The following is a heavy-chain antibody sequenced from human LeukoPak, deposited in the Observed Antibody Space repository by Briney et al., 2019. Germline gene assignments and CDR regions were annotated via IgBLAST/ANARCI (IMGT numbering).Heavy chain of an antibody. CDR2: IYYGGST. CDR3: ARVRLKIVGATRGYYFDY. D-gene: IGHD1-26*01. V-gene: IGHV4-59*01. Sequence: SETLSLTCTVSGGSISSYYWSWIRQPPGKGLEWIGYIYYGGSTNYNPSLKSRVTISVDTPKNQLSLKLSSVTAADTAVYYCARVRLKIVGATRGYYFDYWGQGTLVTVSS. CDR1: GGSISSYY. J-gene: IGHJ4*02.